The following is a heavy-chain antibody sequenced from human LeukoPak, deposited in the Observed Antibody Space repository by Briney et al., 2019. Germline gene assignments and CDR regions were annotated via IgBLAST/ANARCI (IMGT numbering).Heavy chain of an antibody. Sequence: GGSLRLSCAASGFTFRSYWMHWVRQAPGEGLVWVSRITRDGSGTAYADSVKGRFTVSRDNAKNTLYLQMNSLRAEDTAVYYCARQQWLDGAYYFDYWGQGTLVTVSS. J-gene: IGHJ4*02. CDR1: GFTFRSYW. CDR3: ARQQWLDGAYYFDY. D-gene: IGHD6-19*01. V-gene: IGHV3-74*01. CDR2: ITRDGSGT.